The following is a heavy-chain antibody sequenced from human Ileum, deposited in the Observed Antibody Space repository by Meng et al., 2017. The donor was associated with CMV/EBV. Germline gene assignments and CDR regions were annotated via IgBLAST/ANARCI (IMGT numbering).Heavy chain of an antibody. D-gene: IGHD6-19*01. CDR1: GGSFSGYY. Sequence: GSLRLSCAVYGGSFSGYYWSWIRQPPGKGLEWIGEINHSGSTNYNPSLKSRVTISVDTSKNQFSLKLSSVTAADTAVYYCARGLLQWPAATDYWGQGTLVTVSS. CDR3: ARGLLQWPAATDY. V-gene: IGHV4-34*01. J-gene: IGHJ4*02. CDR2: INHSGST.